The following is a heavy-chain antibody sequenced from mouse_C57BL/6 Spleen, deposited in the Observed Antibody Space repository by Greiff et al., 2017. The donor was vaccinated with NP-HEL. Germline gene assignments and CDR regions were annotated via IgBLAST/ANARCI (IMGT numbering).Heavy chain of an antibody. Sequence: QLQQSGPELVKPGASVKISCKASGYAFSSSWLNWVKQRPGKGLEWIGRIYPGDGDTNYNWKFKGKATLTADKSSSTAYMQLSSLTSEDSAVYFCARSNTVVAPGATEYWGRGTTVAVSS. D-gene: IGHD1-1*01. CDR1: GYAFSSSW. CDR3: ARSNTVVAPGATEY. V-gene: IGHV1-82*01. CDR2: IYPGDGDT. J-gene: IGHJ4*01.